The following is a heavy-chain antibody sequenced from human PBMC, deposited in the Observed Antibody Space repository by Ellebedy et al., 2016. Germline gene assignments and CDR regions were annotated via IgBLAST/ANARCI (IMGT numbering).Heavy chain of an antibody. CDR2: SNAGNGNT. V-gene: IGHV1-3*02. CDR1: GYTFTSYA. Sequence: ASVKVSXKASGYTFTSYAMHWVRQAPGQRLEWMGWSNAGNGNTKYSQEFQGRVTITRDTSASTAYMELSSLRSEDMAVYYCARRSGGSYYVYYYYYYMDVWGKGTTVTVSS. J-gene: IGHJ6*03. CDR3: ARRSGGSYYVYYYYYYMDV. D-gene: IGHD1-26*01.